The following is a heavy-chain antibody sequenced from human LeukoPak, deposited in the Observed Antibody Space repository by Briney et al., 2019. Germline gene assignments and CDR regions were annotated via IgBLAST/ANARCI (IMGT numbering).Heavy chain of an antibody. CDR3: GLTVTYSYGMDV. Sequence: ASVKVSCKPSGYSFTAYWIHWVRQAPGQGLEWLGSINPNSGGTNYVQKFQGRVTMTRDTSISTAYLELSRLRSDDTAVYYCGLTVTYSYGMDVWGQGTTVTVSS. CDR2: INPNSGGT. CDR1: GYSFTAYW. D-gene: IGHD4-17*01. V-gene: IGHV1-2*02. J-gene: IGHJ6*02.